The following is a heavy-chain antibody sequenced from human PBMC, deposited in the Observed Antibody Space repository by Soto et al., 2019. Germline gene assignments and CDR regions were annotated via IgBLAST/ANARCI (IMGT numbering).Heavy chain of an antibody. CDR2: IIPIFGTA. CDR3: ARRLPPRGGAVDY. CDR1: GGTFSSYA. J-gene: IGHJ4*02. V-gene: IGHV1-69*13. Sequence: SVKVSCKASGGTFSSYAISWVRQAPGQGLEWMGGIIPIFGTANYAQKFQGRVTITADESTSTAYMELSSLRAEDTAVYYCARRLPPRGGAVDYWGQGTLVTVSS. D-gene: IGHD3-16*01.